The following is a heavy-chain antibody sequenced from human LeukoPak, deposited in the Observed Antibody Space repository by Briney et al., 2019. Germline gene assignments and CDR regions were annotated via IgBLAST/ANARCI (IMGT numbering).Heavy chain of an antibody. J-gene: IGHJ5*02. V-gene: IGHV5-51*01. CDR2: IYPGDSDT. D-gene: IGHD2-21*01. Sequence: GESLKISCKGSGYSFTSYWIGWVRQMPEKGLEWMGIIYPGDSDTRYSPSFQGQVTISADKSISTAYLQWSSLKASDTAMYYCARLPFCRGDCYPNWFDPWGQGTLVTVSS. CDR1: GYSFTSYW. CDR3: ARLPFCRGDCYPNWFDP.